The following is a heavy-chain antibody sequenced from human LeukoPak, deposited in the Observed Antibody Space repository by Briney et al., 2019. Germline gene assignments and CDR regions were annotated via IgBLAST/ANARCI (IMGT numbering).Heavy chain of an antibody. CDR3: ARGARGKSLSYCSGGSAFDS. J-gene: IGHJ4*02. V-gene: IGHV3-66*01. CDR2: IYTCGFT. CDR1: EFTVSGDY. Sequence: GGSLRLSCAASEFTVSGDYMTWVRQAPGKGLEWLSVIYTCGFTYYAESVKGRFTISRDGSRNTLYLQMDNLRPEDTAVYYCARGARGKSLSYCSGGSAFDSWGQGAPVTVSS. D-gene: IGHD2-15*01.